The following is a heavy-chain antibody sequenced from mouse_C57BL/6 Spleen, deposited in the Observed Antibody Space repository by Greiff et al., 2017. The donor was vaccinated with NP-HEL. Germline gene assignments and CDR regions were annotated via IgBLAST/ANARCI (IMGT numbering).Heavy chain of an antibody. V-gene: IGHV3-6*01. J-gene: IGHJ3*01. CDR2: ISYDGSN. Sequence: DVKLQESGPGLVKPSPSLSLTCSVTGYSITSGYFWNWIRQFPGNQLEWMGYISYDGSNNYNPSLKNRISITRDTSKNQFFLKLNSVTTEDTATYYCARGRNYGFAYWGQGTLVTVSA. D-gene: IGHD1-1*01. CDR1: GYSITSGYF. CDR3: ARGRNYGFAY.